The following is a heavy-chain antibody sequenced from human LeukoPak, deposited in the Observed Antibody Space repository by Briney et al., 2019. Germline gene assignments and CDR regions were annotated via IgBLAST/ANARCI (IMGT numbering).Heavy chain of an antibody. V-gene: IGHV1-8*01. CDR3: ARGDINTMIVIVTLLGGVIHY. D-gene: IGHD3-22*01. Sequence: SVKVSCKASGYTFTSYDINWVRQATGQGLEWMGWMNPNSGNTGYAQKFQGRVTMTRNTSISTAYMELSSLRSEDTAVYYCARGDINTMIVIVTLLGGVIHYWGQGTLVTVSS. CDR1: GYTFTSYD. J-gene: IGHJ4*02. CDR2: MNPNSGNT.